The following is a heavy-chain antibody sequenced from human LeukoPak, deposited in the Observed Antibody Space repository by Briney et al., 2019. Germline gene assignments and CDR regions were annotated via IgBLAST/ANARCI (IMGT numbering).Heavy chain of an antibody. CDR3: AKDNAFDI. J-gene: IGHJ3*02. Sequence: PGGSLRLSCEVSGITLSNYAMSWVRQAPGKGLEWVSAISGSGGSTYYADSVKGRFTISRDKSKNTLYLQMNSLRAEDTAVYYCAKDNAFDIWGQGTMVTVSS. CDR1: GITLSNYA. CDR2: ISGSGGST. V-gene: IGHV3-23*01.